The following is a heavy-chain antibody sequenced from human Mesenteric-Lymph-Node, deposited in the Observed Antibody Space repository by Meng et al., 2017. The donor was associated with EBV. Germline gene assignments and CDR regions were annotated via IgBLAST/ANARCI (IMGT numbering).Heavy chain of an antibody. J-gene: IGHJ4*02. CDR2: TYFSGST. V-gene: IGHV4-30-4*01. CDR3: ARRDYYDSSGYDY. D-gene: IGHD3-22*01. CDR1: GGSISSGGYY. Sequence: QVQLQESGPGLVXPXXXXXLTXAVSGGSISSGGYYWSWIRQPPEKGLEWIGYTYFSGSTYYNPSLKSRVMISVDTSKNQFSLKLSSVTAADTAVYYCARRDYYDSSGYDYWGQGTLVTVSS.